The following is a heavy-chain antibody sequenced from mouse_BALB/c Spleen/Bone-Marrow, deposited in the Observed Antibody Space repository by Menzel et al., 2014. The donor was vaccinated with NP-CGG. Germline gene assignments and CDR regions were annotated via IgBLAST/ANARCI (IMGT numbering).Heavy chain of an antibody. CDR2: ISTYSGNT. D-gene: IGHD2-10*01. V-gene: IGHV1-67*01. J-gene: IGHJ4*01. CDR1: GYTFTDYA. Sequence: QVQLKQSGPELVRPGVSVKISCKGSGYTFTDYAMHWVKQSHAKSLEWTGVISTYSGNTNYNQKFKGKATMTVDKSSSTAYMELARLTSEDSAIYYCARSYYGNYYAMDYWGQGTSVTVSS. CDR3: ARSYYGNYYAMDY.